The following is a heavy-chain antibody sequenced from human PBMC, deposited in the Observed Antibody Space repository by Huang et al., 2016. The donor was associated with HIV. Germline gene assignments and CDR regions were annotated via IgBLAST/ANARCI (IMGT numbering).Heavy chain of an antibody. CDR1: GFTFSSYW. D-gene: IGHD3-22*01. V-gene: IGHV3-74*01. CDR3: VRDPRIQSWLNYFDY. J-gene: IGHJ4*02. CDR2: SNSEWSRS. Sequence: EVQLVESGGGLVQPGWSLRLSCAASGFTFSSYWMHWVRQAPGKGLVWVLRSNSEWSRSGYADSVKGRFTISRDNAKNTLYLQMNSLRAEDTAVYYCVRDPRIQSWLNYFDYWGQGTLVSVSS.